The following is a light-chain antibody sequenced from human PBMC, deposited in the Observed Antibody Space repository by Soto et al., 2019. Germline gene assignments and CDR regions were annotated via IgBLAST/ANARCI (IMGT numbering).Light chain of an antibody. CDR1: QGISSY. J-gene: IGKJ5*01. Sequence: DSQLTQTPSSLSASVGDRVTITFRVSQGISSYLNWYRQKPGKVPKLLIYSASNLQSGVPSRFSGSGSGTDLTLTISSLQPEDIATYYGQRTYHASITFGQGTRLEIK. V-gene: IGKV1-27*01. CDR3: QRTYHASIT. CDR2: SAS.